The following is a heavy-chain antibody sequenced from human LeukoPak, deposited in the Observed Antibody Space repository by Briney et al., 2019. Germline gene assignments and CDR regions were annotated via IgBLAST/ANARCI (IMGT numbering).Heavy chain of an antibody. J-gene: IGHJ5*02. CDR1: GGIFSSYA. Sequence: GASVNVSCQASGGIFSSYAISWVRPAPGQGLEWMGRIIPILGIANYAQKFQGRVTITADKSTSTAYMELSSLRSEDTAVYYCARTLYYYDSSCYYSPWGQGTLVTVSS. D-gene: IGHD3-22*01. CDR3: ARTLYYYDSSCYYSP. V-gene: IGHV1-69*04. CDR2: IIPILGIA.